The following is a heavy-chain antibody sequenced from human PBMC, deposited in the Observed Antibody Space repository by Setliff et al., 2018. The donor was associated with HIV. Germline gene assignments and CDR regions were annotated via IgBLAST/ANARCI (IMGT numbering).Heavy chain of an antibody. J-gene: IGHJ4*02. Sequence: GASVKVSCKASGYTFTSYDINWVRQATGQGLEWMGWISVGNGDSKYSRASQDRVSITKDTSAHTAYMELTRLRSEDTAVYYCVSPMFYDGTAVWGQGTLVTVSS. CDR1: GYTFTSYD. CDR3: VSPMFYDGTAV. D-gene: IGHD1-1*01. V-gene: IGHV1-3*03. CDR2: ISVGNGDS.